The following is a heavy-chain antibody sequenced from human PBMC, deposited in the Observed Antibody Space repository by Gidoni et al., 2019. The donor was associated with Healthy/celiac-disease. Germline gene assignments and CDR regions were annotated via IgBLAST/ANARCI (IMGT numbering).Heavy chain of an antibody. V-gene: IGHV4-31*03. Sequence: HVQLQESAPRLVKPSQTLSLPCTVSGGSISTGGYSWSWIRQHPGKGLEWIGYIYYSGSTYYNPYLMSRVTISVDTSKDHFSLKLSSVTAADTALYYCARVVVAAVLSDYYFDYWGQGTLVTVSS. CDR3: ARVVVAAVLSDYYFDY. J-gene: IGHJ4*02. D-gene: IGHD2-15*01. CDR1: GGSISTGGYS. CDR2: IYYSGST.